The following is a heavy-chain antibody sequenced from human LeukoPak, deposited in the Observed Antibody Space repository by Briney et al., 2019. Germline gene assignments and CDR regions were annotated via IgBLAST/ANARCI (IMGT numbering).Heavy chain of an antibody. CDR3: ARDVRTIRGVFNP. CDR1: GGSISSGGYS. V-gene: IGHV4-31*11. CDR2: IYYSGST. J-gene: IGHJ5*02. Sequence: PSETLSLTCAVSGGSISSGGYSWSWIRQPPGKGLEWIGYIYYSGSTYYNPSLKSRVTISVDTSKNQLSLKLSSVTAADTAVYYCARDVRTIRGVFNPWGQGTLVTVSS. D-gene: IGHD3-3*01.